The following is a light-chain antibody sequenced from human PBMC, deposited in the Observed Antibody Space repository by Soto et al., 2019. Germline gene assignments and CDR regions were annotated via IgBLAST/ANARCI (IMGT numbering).Light chain of an antibody. V-gene: IGKV1-5*03. J-gene: IGKJ2*01. CDR3: QQYNSGAPYT. Sequence: DIQMTQSPSTLSASVGDRVTITCRARQSISSWLAWYQQKPGKAPKLLIYKASSLESGVPSRFSGSGSGTEFTLTISSLQPDDFATYYCQQYNSGAPYTFGQGTKLEIK. CDR1: QSISSW. CDR2: KAS.